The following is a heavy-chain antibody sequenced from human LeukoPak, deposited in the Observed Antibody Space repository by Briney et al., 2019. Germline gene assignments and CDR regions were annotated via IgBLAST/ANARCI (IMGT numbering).Heavy chain of an antibody. Sequence: KASETLSLTCTVSGGSLTNYYWSWLRHPPGKGLEWRGYVYYTGNTNYNPSLKSRATISVETSKSPFSLKLGSVTAEATAVYYCARNLRTYDYWGQGTLVTVSS. CDR3: ARNLRTYDY. V-gene: IGHV4-59*01. CDR1: GGSLTNYY. D-gene: IGHD1-14*01. J-gene: IGHJ4*02. CDR2: VYYTGNT.